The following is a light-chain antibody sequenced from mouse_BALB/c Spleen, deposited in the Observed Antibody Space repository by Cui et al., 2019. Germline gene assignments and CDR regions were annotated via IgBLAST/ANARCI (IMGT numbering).Light chain of an antibody. CDR3: QQCNTLPYT. V-gene: IGKV10-96*01. Sequence: IQTIQTTSSWPACLGERVSISCRASQDISNYLNWYQQKPDGTIKLLIYYTSRLHSGVPTRFSGSGSGTDYSLTISNLEPEDFATYFCQQCNTLPYTFGGGTKLEIK. J-gene: IGKJ2*01. CDR2: YTS. CDR1: QDISNY.